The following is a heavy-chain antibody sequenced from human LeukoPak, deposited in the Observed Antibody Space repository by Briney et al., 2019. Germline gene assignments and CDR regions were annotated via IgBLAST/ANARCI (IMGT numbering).Heavy chain of an antibody. CDR3: VRDRGLLY. Sequence: SETLSLTCTVSGGSISIYYWSWIRQPPGKGLEWLGYVYNSGSTDYNPSLKSRVTISADTSKNQFSLKLSSVTAADTAVYYCVRDRGLLYWGQGTLVTVSS. J-gene: IGHJ4*02. CDR1: GGSISIYY. D-gene: IGHD2-21*02. CDR2: VYNSGST. V-gene: IGHV4-59*01.